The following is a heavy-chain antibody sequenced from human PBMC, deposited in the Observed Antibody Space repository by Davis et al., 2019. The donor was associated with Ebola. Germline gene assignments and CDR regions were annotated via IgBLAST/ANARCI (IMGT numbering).Heavy chain of an antibody. CDR1: VITFSSYA. J-gene: IGHJ4*02. CDR2: LGLSADT. Sequence: GESLKISCTDSVITFSSYAMTWVRQAPGKGLEWVSTLGLSADTYYADSVKGRFTISRDNSKNTLYLQMNSLRVEDTAIYYCAKDWGYMVRGVMIDYWGQGTLVTVSS. CDR3: AKDWGYMVRGVMIDY. D-gene: IGHD3-10*01. V-gene: IGHV3-23*01.